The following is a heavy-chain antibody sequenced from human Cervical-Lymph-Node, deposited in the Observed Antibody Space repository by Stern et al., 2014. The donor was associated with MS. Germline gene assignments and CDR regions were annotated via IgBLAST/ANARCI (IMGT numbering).Heavy chain of an antibody. D-gene: IGHD4-17*01. CDR1: GYSFTANW. Sequence: EVQMVESGAEVKKPGESLKISCKGSGYSFTANWIAWERQMPGKGLAWMGIIYPGDSDTRYSPSFQGQVTISADKSISTAYLQWSSLKASDTAMYYCARDYGDYAFDYWGQGTLVTVSS. CDR2: IYPGDSDT. V-gene: IGHV5-51*01. J-gene: IGHJ4*02. CDR3: ARDYGDYAFDY.